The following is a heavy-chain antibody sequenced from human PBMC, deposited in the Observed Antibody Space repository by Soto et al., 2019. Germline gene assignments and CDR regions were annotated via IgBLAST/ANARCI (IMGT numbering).Heavy chain of an antibody. V-gene: IGHV4-59*01. D-gene: IGHD3-10*01. CDR1: GGSISSYY. J-gene: IGHJ4*02. Sequence: ASETLSLTCTVSGGSISSYYWSWIRQPPGKGLEWIGYIYYSGSTNYNPSLKSRVTISVDTSKNQFSLKLSSVTAADTAVYYCARAGYGEFTLWGQGTLVTVSS. CDR2: IYYSGST. CDR3: ARAGYGEFTL.